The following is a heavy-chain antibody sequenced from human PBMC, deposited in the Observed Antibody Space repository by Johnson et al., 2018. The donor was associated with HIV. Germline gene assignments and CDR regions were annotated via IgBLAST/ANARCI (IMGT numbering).Heavy chain of an antibody. CDR1: GLNFSDYG. CDR3: ARGGVVTAIPHAFDI. V-gene: IGHV3-NL1*01. CDR2: ISGSGGST. Sequence: QVQLVESGGGVVQPGMFVTLSCAASGLNFSDYGMHWVRQAPGKGLEWVSAISGSGGSTYYADSVKGRFTISRDNSKNTLYLQMNSLRAEDTAVYYCARGGVVTAIPHAFDIWGQGTMVTVSS. D-gene: IGHD2-21*02. J-gene: IGHJ3*02.